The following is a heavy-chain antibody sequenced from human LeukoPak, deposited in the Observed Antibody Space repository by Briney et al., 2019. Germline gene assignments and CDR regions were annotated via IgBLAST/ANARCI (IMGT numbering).Heavy chain of an antibody. CDR2: IKQDGSEK. CDR1: GFSFSSYW. CDR3: ARDRPYYYDSSGLSLTFDY. Sequence: PGGSLRLSCVASGFSFSSYWMSWVRQAPGKGLEWVANIKQDGSEKYYVDSVKGRFTIPRDNAKNSLYLQMNSLRVEDTAVYYCARDRPYYYDSSGLSLTFDYWGQGTLVTVSS. V-gene: IGHV3-7*01. J-gene: IGHJ4*02. D-gene: IGHD3-22*01.